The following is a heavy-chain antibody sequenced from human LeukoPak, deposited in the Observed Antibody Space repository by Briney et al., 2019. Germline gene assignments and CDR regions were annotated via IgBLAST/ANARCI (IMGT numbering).Heavy chain of an antibody. CDR1: GFTFSSYW. V-gene: IGHV3-7*01. Sequence: PGGSLRLSCAASGFTFSSYWMSWVRQAPGKGLEWVANIDRGGNSLFYADSVRGRFTISRDNVKNSLYLHMNSLRAEDTAVYYCVRTDIPSFGYFDHWGGGTLVTVSS. J-gene: IGHJ4*02. CDR3: VRTDIPSFGYFDH. D-gene: IGHD2-15*01. CDR2: IDRGGNSL.